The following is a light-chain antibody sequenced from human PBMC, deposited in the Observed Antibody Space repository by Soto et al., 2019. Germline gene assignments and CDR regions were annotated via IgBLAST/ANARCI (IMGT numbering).Light chain of an antibody. J-gene: IGKJ1*01. CDR3: QQYSSDSA. V-gene: IGKV1-5*03. CDR2: RAS. Sequence: DIQMTQSPSTLSASVGNRVTITCRASQNINNWLAWYQQKPGKAPKLLIYRASSLENGVPSRFSGRGSGTAFIFTITSLQPDDFATYYCQQYSSDSAFGQGTKVDIK. CDR1: QNINNW.